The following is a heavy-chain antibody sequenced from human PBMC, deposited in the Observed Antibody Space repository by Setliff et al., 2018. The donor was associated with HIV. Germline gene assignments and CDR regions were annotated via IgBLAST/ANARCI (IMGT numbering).Heavy chain of an antibody. D-gene: IGHD3-9*01. J-gene: IGHJ4*02. CDR3: ARYVSDWFYIDS. V-gene: IGHV4-4*07. Sequence: SETLSLTCRVSGGSIRDYYWNWIRQPAGKGLEWIGRTYSDGSTNYNPSLKSRVTMSVDTSKNQFSLKLSSVTAADTAVYYCARYVSDWFYIDSWGQGTLVTV. CDR2: TYSDGST. CDR1: GGSIRDYY.